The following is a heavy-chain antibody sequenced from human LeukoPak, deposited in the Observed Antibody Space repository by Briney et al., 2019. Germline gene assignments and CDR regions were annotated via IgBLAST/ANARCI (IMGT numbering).Heavy chain of an antibody. D-gene: IGHD3-16*02. V-gene: IGHV1-69*04. CDR1: GGTFSSYA. Sequence: ASVKVSCKASGGTFSSYAISWVRQAPGQGLEWMGRIIPIFGIANYAQKFQGRVTITADKFTSTAYMELSSLRSEDTAVYYCAQNNGLRLGELSFPYWGQGTLVTVSS. J-gene: IGHJ4*02. CDR2: IIPIFGIA. CDR3: AQNNGLRLGELSFPY.